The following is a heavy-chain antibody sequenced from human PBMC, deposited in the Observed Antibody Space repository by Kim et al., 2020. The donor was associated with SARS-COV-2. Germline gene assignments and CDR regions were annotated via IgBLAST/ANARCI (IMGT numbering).Heavy chain of an antibody. CDR2: IKQDGSAK. CDR1: GFTFSNNW. V-gene: IGHV3-7*04. CDR3: ARGGSTFNC. Sequence: GGSLRLSCAASGFTFSNNWMSWVRQAPGKGLEWVANIKQDGSAKYYVDSVKGRFTISRDNAKNSLYLQMDSLRAEDTAVYYCARGGSTFNCWGQGTLVTVSS. J-gene: IGHJ4*02. D-gene: IGHD1-26*01.